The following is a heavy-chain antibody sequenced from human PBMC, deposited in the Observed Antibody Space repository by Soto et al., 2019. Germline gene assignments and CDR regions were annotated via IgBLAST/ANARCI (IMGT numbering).Heavy chain of an antibody. CDR3: ASSGAVAGTLTYYYYGMDV. V-gene: IGHV3-30-3*01. D-gene: IGHD6-19*01. CDR2: ISYDGSNK. Sequence: QVQLVESGGGVVQPGRSLRLSCAASGFTFSSYAMHWVRQAPGEGLEWVAVISYDGSNKYYADSVKGRFTISRDNSKNTLYLQMNSLRAEDTAVYYCASSGAVAGTLTYYYYGMDVWGQGTTVTVSS. CDR1: GFTFSSYA. J-gene: IGHJ6*02.